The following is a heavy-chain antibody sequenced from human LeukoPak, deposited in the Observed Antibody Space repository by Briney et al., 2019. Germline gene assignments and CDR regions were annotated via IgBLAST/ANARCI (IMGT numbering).Heavy chain of an antibody. CDR3: AREPITSGGNDAFDI. Sequence: PSETLSLTCTVSGGSISSSSYYWGWSRQPPGKGLEWIGSIYSTGSTYKNPSLKSRVTISIDTSKNQFSLILNSVTAADTAVFYCAREPITSGGNDAFDIWGQGTMVTVSS. CDR2: IYSTGST. V-gene: IGHV4-39*02. D-gene: IGHD3-16*01. J-gene: IGHJ3*02. CDR1: GGSISSSSYY.